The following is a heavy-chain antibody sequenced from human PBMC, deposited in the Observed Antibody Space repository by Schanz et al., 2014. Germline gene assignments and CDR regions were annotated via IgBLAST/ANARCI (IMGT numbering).Heavy chain of an antibody. J-gene: IGHJ2*01. CDR2: IRAIGER. Sequence: QPGASLKLSFVASGFAFSSPAIHWFRPATEKGLQWVSAIRAIGERYYPDSGQGRFTISRENTKNSLYLQMTTLRAGDKVSYYCARVVRYSGYVRHWFFDLWGRGTAXTVSS. V-gene: IGHV3-13*01. D-gene: IGHD5-12*01. CDR3: ARVVRYSGYVRHWFFDL. CDR1: GFAFSSPA.